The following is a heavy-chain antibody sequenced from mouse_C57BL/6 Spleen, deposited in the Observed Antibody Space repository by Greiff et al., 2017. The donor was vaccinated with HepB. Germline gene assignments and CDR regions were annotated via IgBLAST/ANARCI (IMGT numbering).Heavy chain of an antibody. CDR2: IYPGSGST. D-gene: IGHD1-1*01. CDR1: GYTFTSYW. Sequence: QVHVKQPGAELVKPGASVKMSCKASGYTFTSYWITWVKQRPGQGLEWIGDIYPGSGSTNYNEKFKSKATLTVDTSSSTAYMQLSSLTSEDSAVYYCARAIYYGSTFAYWGQGTLVTVSA. J-gene: IGHJ3*01. V-gene: IGHV1-55*01. CDR3: ARAIYYGSTFAY.